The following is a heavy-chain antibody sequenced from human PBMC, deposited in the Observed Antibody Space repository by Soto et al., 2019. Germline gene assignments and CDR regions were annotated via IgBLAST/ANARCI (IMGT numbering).Heavy chain of an antibody. D-gene: IGHD1-26*01. CDR3: ARGDRGAFDL. V-gene: IGHV3-74*01. Sequence: EVQLLESGGGLVQPGESLRLSCAASGFTFSYYWMHWVRQSPGMGLVWFSRIHSVGSRTTYADSVKGRFTISRDNARNTLYLQMNSLRAEDTAVYYCARGDRGAFDLWGQGTVLTVSS. CDR1: GFTFSYYW. CDR2: IHSVGSRT. J-gene: IGHJ3*01.